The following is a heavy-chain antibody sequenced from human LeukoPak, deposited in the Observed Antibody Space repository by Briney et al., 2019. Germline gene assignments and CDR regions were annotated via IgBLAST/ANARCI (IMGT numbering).Heavy chain of an antibody. D-gene: IGHD2-2*01. CDR2: INTGATTI. V-gene: IGHV3-48*03. J-gene: IGHJ3*02. Sequence: HPGGSLRLSCAASGFTFSSHEMNWVRQPPGKGLEWISHINTGATTIYNADSVKGRFTISRDNAKNSLYLQMNSLRAEDTAVYYCARWGYCSSTMCYLRNVCDMWGQGTMVTVSS. CDR3: ARWGYCSSTMCYLRNVCDM. CDR1: GFTFSSHE.